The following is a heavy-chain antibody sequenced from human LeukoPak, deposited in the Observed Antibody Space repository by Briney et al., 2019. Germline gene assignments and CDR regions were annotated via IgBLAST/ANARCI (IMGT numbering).Heavy chain of an antibody. J-gene: IGHJ4*02. D-gene: IGHD3-10*01. Sequence: ASVKVSCKASGYTFTSYGISWVRQAPGQGLEWMGWISAYNGNTNYAQKFQGRVTMTRDTSISTAYMELSRLRSDDTAVYYCARAIRGAIDYWGQGALVTVSS. V-gene: IGHV1-18*01. CDR3: ARAIRGAIDY. CDR1: GYTFTSYG. CDR2: ISAYNGNT.